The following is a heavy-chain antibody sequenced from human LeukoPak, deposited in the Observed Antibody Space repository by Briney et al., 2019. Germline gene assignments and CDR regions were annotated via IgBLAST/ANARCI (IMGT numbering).Heavy chain of an antibody. V-gene: IGHV3-23*01. J-gene: IGHJ4*02. CDR2: LTGSGGTT. D-gene: IGHD1-26*01. CDR1: GLTFSTYP. CDR3: AKNRGSGSDYLTH. Sequence: GGSLRLSCAASGLTFSTYPMSWVRQAPGKGLEWVSTLTGSGGTTYYADSVRGRFTISRDNSKNTLYLQMNSLRAEDTAVYYCAKNRGSGSDYLTHWGQGTLVTVSS.